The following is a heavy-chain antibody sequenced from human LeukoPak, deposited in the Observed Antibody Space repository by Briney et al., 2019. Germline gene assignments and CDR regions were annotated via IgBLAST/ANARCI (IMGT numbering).Heavy chain of an antibody. CDR1: GFTFSSYG. J-gene: IGHJ4*02. D-gene: IGHD3-22*01. CDR2: IRYDGSNK. V-gene: IGHV3-30*02. Sequence: GGSLRLSCAASGFTFSSYGMHWVRQAPGKGLEWVAFIRYDGSNKYYADSVKGRFTISRDNSKNTLYLQMNSLRYEDTAVYYCAKESYYYDSSGYHYWGQGTLVTVSS. CDR3: AKESYYYDSSGYHY.